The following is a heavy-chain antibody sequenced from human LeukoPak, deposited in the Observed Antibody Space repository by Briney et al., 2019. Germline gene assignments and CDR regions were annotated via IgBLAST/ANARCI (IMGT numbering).Heavy chain of an antibody. D-gene: IGHD3-22*01. J-gene: IGHJ4*02. Sequence: GTSLRLSCAASDFGFSDYALHWVRQAPGKGLAWVAVVSKDGDKTYYADSVRGRFTISRDNSKRTLSLQLDSLRTDDTAVYYCARVRSPDNSVYRPSDYWGQGTLVTVSS. CDR3: ARVRSPDNSVYRPSDY. CDR1: DFGFSDYA. V-gene: IGHV3-30-3*01. CDR2: VSKDGDKT.